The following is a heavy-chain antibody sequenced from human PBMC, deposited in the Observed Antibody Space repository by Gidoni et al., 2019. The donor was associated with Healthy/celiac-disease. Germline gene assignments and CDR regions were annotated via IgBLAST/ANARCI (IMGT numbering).Heavy chain of an antibody. CDR1: GFTFSSYA. D-gene: IGHD3-10*01. V-gene: IGHV3-30*04. J-gene: IGHJ1*01. CDR2: ISYDGRNK. Sequence: QVQLVESGGGVVQPGRSLRLSCAASGFTFSSYAMHWVRQAPGKGLEWVAVISYDGRNKYYADSVKGRFTISRDNSKNTLYLQMNSLRAEDTAVYYCARDKEFIAGEYFQHWGQGTLVTVSS. CDR3: ARDKEFIAGEYFQH.